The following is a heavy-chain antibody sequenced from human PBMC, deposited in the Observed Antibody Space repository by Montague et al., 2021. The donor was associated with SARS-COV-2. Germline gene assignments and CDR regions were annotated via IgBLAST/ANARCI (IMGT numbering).Heavy chain of an antibody. Sequence: SETLSLTCAVYGGSFSGYYWSWIRQPPGKGLEWIGEIYHSGSTSYNPSLKSRVTISIDKSKNQFSLKLSSVTAADTAVYYCAREFRTYGYGGQYWYFDLWGRGTLVTVSS. CDR1: GGSFSGYY. V-gene: IGHV4-34*01. D-gene: IGHD3-10*01. CDR3: AREFRTYGYGGQYWYFDL. J-gene: IGHJ2*01. CDR2: IYHSGST.